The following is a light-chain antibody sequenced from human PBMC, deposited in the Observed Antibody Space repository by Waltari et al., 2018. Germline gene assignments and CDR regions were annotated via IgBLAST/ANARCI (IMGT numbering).Light chain of an antibody. CDR3: QQYGSLPRT. CDR2: GAS. CDR1: HSVSSIY. J-gene: IGKJ1*01. Sequence: CRASHSVSSIYLAWYQQKPGQAPRLLIYGASSRATGIPDRFNGSGSGTDFTLTISRLEPEDYAVYYCQQYGSLPRTFGQGTKVEIK. V-gene: IGKV3-20*01.